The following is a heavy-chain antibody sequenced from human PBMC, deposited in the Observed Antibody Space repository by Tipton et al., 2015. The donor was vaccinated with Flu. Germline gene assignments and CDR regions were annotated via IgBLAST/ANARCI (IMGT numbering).Heavy chain of an antibody. D-gene: IGHD3-10*01. Sequence: GSLRLSCAASGFSFSSYEMNWVRRAPGKGLEWVSYISSSGSTIYYADSVKGRFTISRDNAKNSLYLQMNSLRAEDTAVYYCARDLGVSLVRGVLWDWGQGTLVTVSS. CDR2: ISSSGSTI. CDR3: ARDLGVSLVRGVLWD. J-gene: IGHJ4*02. CDR1: GFSFSSYE. V-gene: IGHV3-48*03.